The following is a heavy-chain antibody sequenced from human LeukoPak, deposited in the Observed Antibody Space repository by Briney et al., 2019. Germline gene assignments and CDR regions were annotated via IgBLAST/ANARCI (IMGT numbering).Heavy chain of an antibody. V-gene: IGHV1-46*01. J-gene: IGHJ4*02. D-gene: IGHD3-10*01. CDR1: GDTFSSYY. CDR2: ITPSGDST. CDR3: AREGFHGRELFPTFDY. Sequence: ASVKVSCKASGDTFSSYYMHWVRQAPGQGLEWMGIITPSGDSTNYAQKFQGRVTMTRDTSTSTVYMELSSLRSEDTAVYYCAREGFHGRELFPTFDYWGQGILVTVSS.